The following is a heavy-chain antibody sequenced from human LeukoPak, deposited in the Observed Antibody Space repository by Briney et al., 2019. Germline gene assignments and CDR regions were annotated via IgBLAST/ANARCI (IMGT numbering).Heavy chain of an antibody. Sequence: SETLSLTCTVSGGSISSSSLYWDWIRQPPGKGLGWIGTVYYSGSTYYNPSLKSRVTISVDTSKNQFSLKLSSVTAADTAVYYCARNASSLGAGAFDIWGQGTMVTVSS. D-gene: IGHD2-2*01. V-gene: IGHV4-39*01. CDR2: VYYSGST. CDR3: ARNASSLGAGAFDI. CDR1: GGSISSSSLY. J-gene: IGHJ3*02.